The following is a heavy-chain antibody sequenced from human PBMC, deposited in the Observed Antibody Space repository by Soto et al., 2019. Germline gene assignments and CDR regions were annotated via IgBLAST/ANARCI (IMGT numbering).Heavy chain of an antibody. D-gene: IGHD3-16*01. Sequence: ASVKVSCKSSGFPFTSYALPWLRQAPGQRPQWMGWINGGSGNTKSSQDFQGRVNFTRETFATTAYLERSSLRSEDTAVSSCARVPPCVSSAGDYDIQHYDSWGQGTPVPVSS. CDR3: ARVPPCVSSAGDYDIQHYDS. CDR1: GFPFTSYA. V-gene: IGHV1-3*01. CDR2: INGGSGNT. J-gene: IGHJ4*02.